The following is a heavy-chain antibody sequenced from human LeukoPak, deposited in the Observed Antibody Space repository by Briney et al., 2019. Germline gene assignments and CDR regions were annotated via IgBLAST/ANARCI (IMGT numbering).Heavy chain of an antibody. Sequence: GGSLRLSCAASGFTFSRNDMSWVGQSPGKGLDLVSVIYSGGSTYYADSVKGRFTISRDNSKNTLYLQMNSLRAEDTAVYYCARGVVGATYTYYFDYWGQGTLVTVSS. CDR2: IYSGGST. J-gene: IGHJ4*02. V-gene: IGHV3-53*01. CDR3: ARGVVGATYTYYFDY. CDR1: GFTFSRND. D-gene: IGHD1-26*01.